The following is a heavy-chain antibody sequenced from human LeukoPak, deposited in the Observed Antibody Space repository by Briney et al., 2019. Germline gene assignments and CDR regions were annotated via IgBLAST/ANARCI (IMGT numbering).Heavy chain of an antibody. D-gene: IGHD5-24*01. Sequence: PGGSLRLSCAASGFTFSSYAMSWVRQAPGKGLEWVSAISGSGGSTYYADSVKGRFTISRDNSKNTLYLQMNSRRAEDTAVYYCARDGYTYGDFDYWGQGTLVTVSS. CDR3: ARDGYTYGDFDY. V-gene: IGHV3-23*01. CDR1: GFTFSSYA. CDR2: ISGSGGST. J-gene: IGHJ4*02.